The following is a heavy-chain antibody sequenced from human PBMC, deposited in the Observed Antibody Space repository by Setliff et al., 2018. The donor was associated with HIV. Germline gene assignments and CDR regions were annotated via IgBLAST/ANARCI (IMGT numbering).Heavy chain of an antibody. D-gene: IGHD2-21*01. V-gene: IGHV4-38-2*01. CDR3: ARGIVPQPRQGYYYLDV. J-gene: IGHJ6*03. CDR1: GYSISRGYY. Sequence: SETLSLTCAVSGYSISRGYYWGWLRQPPGKGLEWIGNIYHSGSTYYNPSLRSRLTISVDTSKNQFSLTLTSVTAADTAIYYCARGIVPQPRQGYYYLDVWGKGTTVTVSS. CDR2: IYHSGST.